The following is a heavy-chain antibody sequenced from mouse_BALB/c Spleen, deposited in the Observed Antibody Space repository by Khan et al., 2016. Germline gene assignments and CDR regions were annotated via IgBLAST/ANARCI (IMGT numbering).Heavy chain of an antibody. CDR3: ATTVVDVQDTDY. V-gene: IGHV1S56*01. D-gene: IGHD1-1*01. J-gene: IGHJ4*01. CDR1: GSTYTSYY. CDR2: ICPGNVNT. Sequence: QVQLQQSGPELVKPGASVRISCKASGSTYTSYYIHWVKQRPGQGLEWIGWICPGNVNTKYNEKFKGKATLTADKSSSTASMQLSSLTSEDSAVYFCATTVVDVQDTDYWGQGTSVTVPS.